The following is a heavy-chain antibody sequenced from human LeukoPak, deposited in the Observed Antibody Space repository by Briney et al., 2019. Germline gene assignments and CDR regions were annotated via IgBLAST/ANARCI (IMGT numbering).Heavy chain of an antibody. Sequence: PGGSLRLSWAASGFTFSNYNMNWVRQAPGKGLEWVSSITSSSTYIYYADSVKGRFTISRDNSKNTLYLQMNSLRAEDTAVYYCARDVITGTPEYYFDYWGQGTLVTVSS. V-gene: IGHV3-21*01. CDR3: ARDVITGTPEYYFDY. CDR1: GFTFSNYN. D-gene: IGHD1-7*01. CDR2: ITSSSTYI. J-gene: IGHJ4*02.